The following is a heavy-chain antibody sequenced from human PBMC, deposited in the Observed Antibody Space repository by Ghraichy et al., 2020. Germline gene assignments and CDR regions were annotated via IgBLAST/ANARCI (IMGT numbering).Heavy chain of an antibody. CDR1: GFTFSRYW. CDR2: IKRDGDEK. D-gene: IGHD2-15*01. CDR3: ARGGSGGSFDY. V-gene: IGHV3-7*01. Sequence: GGSLRLSCAASGFTFSRYWMSWVRQAPGKGLEWVANIKRDGDEKYYVDSMKGRFTISRDNAKNSLYLQMNSLRAEDTAVYYCARGGSGGSFDYWGQGTLVTVS. J-gene: IGHJ4*02.